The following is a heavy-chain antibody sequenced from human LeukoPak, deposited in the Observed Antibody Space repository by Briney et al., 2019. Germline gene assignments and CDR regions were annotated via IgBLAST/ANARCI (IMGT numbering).Heavy chain of an antibody. Sequence: SETLSLTCTVSGGSISSSSYYWGWVRQPPGKGLEWIGSIYYSGSTYYNPSLKSRVTISVDTSKNQFSLKLSSVTAADTAVYYCARGSPNYYDSSGYGWGQGTLVTVSS. J-gene: IGHJ1*01. CDR1: GGSISSSSYY. D-gene: IGHD3-22*01. CDR2: IYYSGST. V-gene: IGHV4-39*07. CDR3: ARGSPNYYDSSGYG.